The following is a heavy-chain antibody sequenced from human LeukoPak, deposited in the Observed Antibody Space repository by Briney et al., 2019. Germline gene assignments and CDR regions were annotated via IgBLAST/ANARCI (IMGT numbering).Heavy chain of an antibody. Sequence: ASVKVSCKASGYTFTSYDISWVRQAPGQGLEWMGWISAYNGNTNYAQKLQGRVTMTTDTSTSTAYMELRSLRSDDTAVYYCARGFEGYYYYYMDVWGKGTTVTVSS. D-gene: IGHD3-9*01. CDR3: ARGFEGYYYYYMDV. V-gene: IGHV1-18*01. J-gene: IGHJ6*03. CDR2: ISAYNGNT. CDR1: GYTFTSYD.